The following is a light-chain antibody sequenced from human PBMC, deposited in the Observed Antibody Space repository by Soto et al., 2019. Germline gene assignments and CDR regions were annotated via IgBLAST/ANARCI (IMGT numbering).Light chain of an antibody. V-gene: IGLV1-40*01. CDR2: GNS. Sequence: QSVLTQPPSVSGAPGQRVTISCTGSSSNIGAGYDVHWYQQLPGTAPNLLIYGNSNRPSGVPDRFSGSKSGTSASLAITGLQAEDEADYYCQSYDSSLSLSGVVFGGGTQLTVL. CDR3: QSYDSSLSLSGVV. J-gene: IGLJ2*01. CDR1: SSNIGAGYD.